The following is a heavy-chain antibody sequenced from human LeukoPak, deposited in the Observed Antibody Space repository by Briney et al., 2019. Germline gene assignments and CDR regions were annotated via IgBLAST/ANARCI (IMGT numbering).Heavy chain of an antibody. Sequence: GGSLRLSCAASGFTFSSYSMNWVRQAPGKGLEGVSSISSSSSYIYYADSVKGRFTISRDNAKNSLYLQTTSLRAEDPAVYYCASDIAAAGPWGQGTLVTVSS. CDR2: ISSSSSYI. V-gene: IGHV3-21*01. CDR1: GFTFSSYS. D-gene: IGHD6-13*01. CDR3: ASDIAAAGP. J-gene: IGHJ5*02.